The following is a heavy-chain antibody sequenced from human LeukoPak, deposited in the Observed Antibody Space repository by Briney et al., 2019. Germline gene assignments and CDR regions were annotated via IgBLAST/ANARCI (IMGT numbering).Heavy chain of an antibody. CDR2: VSGTGGRT. CDR1: GFTFSTYA. Sequence: GGSLRLSCAASGFTFSTYAMSWVRQAPGKGLEWVSVVSGTGGRTYYADSVKGRFTISRDNAENSLYLQMNSLRVEDTAFYYCARDLAYSRLDYWGQGMLVTVSS. D-gene: IGHD5-18*01. V-gene: IGHV3-23*01. CDR3: ARDLAYSRLDY. J-gene: IGHJ4*02.